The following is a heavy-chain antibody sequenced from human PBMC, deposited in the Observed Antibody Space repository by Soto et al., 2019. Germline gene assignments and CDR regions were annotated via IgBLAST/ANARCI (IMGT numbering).Heavy chain of an antibody. CDR1: GGSISSYY. Sequence: SETLSLTCTVSGGSISSYYWGWIRQPAGKGLEWIGRIYTSGSTNYNPSLKSRVTMSVDTSKNQFSLKLSSVTAADTAVYYCAREAGYCSGGSCRFFYGMDVWGQGTTVPVSS. V-gene: IGHV4-4*07. D-gene: IGHD2-15*01. CDR2: IYTSGST. J-gene: IGHJ6*02. CDR3: AREAGYCSGGSCRFFYGMDV.